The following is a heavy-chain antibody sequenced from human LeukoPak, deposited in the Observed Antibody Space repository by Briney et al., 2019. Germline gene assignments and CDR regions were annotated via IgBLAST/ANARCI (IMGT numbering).Heavy chain of an antibody. J-gene: IGHJ3*02. V-gene: IGHV4-34*01. Sequence: PETLSLTCAVYGGSFSGYYWSWIRQPPGKGLEWIGEINHSGSTNYNPSLKSRVTISVDTSKNQFSLKLSSVTAADTAVYYCASSSGSDDAFDIWGQGKKGTVSS. CDR3: ASSSGSDDAFDI. CDR1: GGSFSGYY. D-gene: IGHD1-26*01. CDR2: INHSGST.